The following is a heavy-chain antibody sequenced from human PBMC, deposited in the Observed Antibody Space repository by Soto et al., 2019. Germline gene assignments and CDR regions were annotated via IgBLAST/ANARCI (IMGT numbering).Heavy chain of an antibody. V-gene: IGHV4-34*01. J-gene: IGHJ4*02. CDR1: GGSFSGYY. CDR2: INHSGST. CDR3: ARGCTSSSWYGYFDY. D-gene: IGHD6-13*01. Sequence: SETLSLTCAVYGGSFSGYYWSWIRQPPGKGLEWIGEINHSGSTNYNPSLKSRVTISVDTSKNQFSLKLSSATAADTAVYYCARGCTSSSWYGYFDYWGQGTLVTVSS.